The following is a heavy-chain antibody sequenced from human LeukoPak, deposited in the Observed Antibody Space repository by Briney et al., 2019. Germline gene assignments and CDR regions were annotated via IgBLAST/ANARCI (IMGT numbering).Heavy chain of an antibody. Sequence: SETLSLTCAVYGGSFSGYYWSWIRQPPGKGLEWIGEINHSGSTNYNPSLKSRVTISVDTSKNQFSLKLSSVTAADTAMYYCARGATFDYWGQGTLVTVSS. V-gene: IGHV4-34*01. CDR2: INHSGST. D-gene: IGHD2-15*01. CDR3: ARGATFDY. J-gene: IGHJ4*02. CDR1: GGSFSGYY.